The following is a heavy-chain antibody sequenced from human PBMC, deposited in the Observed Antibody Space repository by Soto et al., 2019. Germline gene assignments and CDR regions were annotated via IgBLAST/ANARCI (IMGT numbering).Heavy chain of an antibody. CDR1: GFTFSDYY. V-gene: IGHV3-11*01. Sequence: GGSLRLSCAASGFTFSDYYMSWIRQAPGRGLEWVSYISSSGSTIYYADSVKGRFTISRDNAKNSLYLQMNSLRAEDTAVYYCARDAAGCSSTSCYGAGYYYYGMDVWGQGTTVTVSS. J-gene: IGHJ6*02. CDR2: ISSSGSTI. D-gene: IGHD2-2*01. CDR3: ARDAAGCSSTSCYGAGYYYYGMDV.